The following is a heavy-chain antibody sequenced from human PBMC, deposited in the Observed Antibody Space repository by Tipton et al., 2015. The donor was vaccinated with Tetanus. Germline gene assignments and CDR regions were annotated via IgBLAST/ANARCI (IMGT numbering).Heavy chain of an antibody. CDR1: SGSMKDYY. V-gene: IGHV4-34*01. D-gene: IGHD3-16*01. J-gene: IGHJ4*02. Sequence: TLSLTCSVSSGSMKDYYWSWIRQPPGKGLEWIGEINHSGSTNYNPSLKSRVTISVDTSKNQFSLKLSSVTAADTAVYYCARDSRVLGPWFYWGQGTLVTVSS. CDR3: ARDSRVLGPWFY. CDR2: INHSGST.